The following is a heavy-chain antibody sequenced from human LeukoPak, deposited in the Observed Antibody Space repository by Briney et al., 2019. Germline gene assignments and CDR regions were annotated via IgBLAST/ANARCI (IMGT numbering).Heavy chain of an antibody. J-gene: IGHJ5*02. CDR3: ARDAYNYASES. CDR2: LKPDGSDK. Sequence: PGGSLRLSCAASGFTFSSYWMTWVRQAPGKGLEWVANLKPDGSDKYYVDSVKGRFTISRDNAKNSLYLQMNSLRAEDTSVYYFARDAYNYASESWGQGTLVTVSS. CDR1: GFTFSSYW. V-gene: IGHV3-7*01. D-gene: IGHD3-10*01.